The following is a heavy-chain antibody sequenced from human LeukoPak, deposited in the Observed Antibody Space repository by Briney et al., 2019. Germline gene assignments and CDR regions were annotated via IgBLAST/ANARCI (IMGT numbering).Heavy chain of an antibody. CDR3: ARGAGGYCSGGSCDGFGY. D-gene: IGHD2-15*01. J-gene: IGHJ4*02. CDR1: GGSFSGYY. CDR2: INHSGST. V-gene: IGHV4-34*01. Sequence: SETLSLTCAVYGGSFSGYYWNWIRQPPGKGLEWIGEINHSGSTNYNPSLKSRVTISVDTSKNQFSLKLSSVTAADTAVYYCARGAGGYCSGGSCDGFGYWGQGTLVTVSS.